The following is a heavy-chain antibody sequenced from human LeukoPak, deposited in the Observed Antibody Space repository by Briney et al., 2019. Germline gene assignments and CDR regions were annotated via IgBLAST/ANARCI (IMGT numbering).Heavy chain of an antibody. D-gene: IGHD4-17*01. CDR2: IKQDGSEK. CDR1: GFTFSSYW. V-gene: IGHV3-7*01. Sequence: GGSLRLSCAASGFTFSSYWMSWVRQAPGKGLEWVANIKQDGSEKYYVDSVKGRFTISRDNAKNSLYLQMNSLRAEDTAVYYCARDWYGDYWPGDYWGQGTLVTVSS. J-gene: IGHJ4*02. CDR3: ARDWYGDYWPGDY.